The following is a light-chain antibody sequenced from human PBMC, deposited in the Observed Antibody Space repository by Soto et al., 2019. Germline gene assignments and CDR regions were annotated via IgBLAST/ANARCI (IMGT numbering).Light chain of an antibody. CDR3: LSYGGNNNYV. CDR2: GNN. Sequence: QSVLTQPPSVSGAPGQRVTISCTGSSSNIGAGYDVHWYQQLPGTAPKLLIYGNNNRPSGVPDRFSGSKSGNTASLTVSGLQADDEADYYCLSYGGNNNYVFGTGTQLTVL. J-gene: IGLJ1*01. CDR1: SSNIGAGYD. V-gene: IGLV1-40*01.